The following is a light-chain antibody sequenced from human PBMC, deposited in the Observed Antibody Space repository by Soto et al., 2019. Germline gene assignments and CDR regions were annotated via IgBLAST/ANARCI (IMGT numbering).Light chain of an antibody. V-gene: IGKV3-11*01. CDR2: DAF. Sequence: EIVLTQSPATLSLSPGERATLSCRASQSLSTYLAWYQQRPGQAPRLLIYDAFNRATDIPARFSGSGSGTDFTLTISSLEPEDFAVYYCHQYYDTPLTFGQGTRLEIK. J-gene: IGKJ5*01. CDR1: QSLSTY. CDR3: HQYYDTPLT.